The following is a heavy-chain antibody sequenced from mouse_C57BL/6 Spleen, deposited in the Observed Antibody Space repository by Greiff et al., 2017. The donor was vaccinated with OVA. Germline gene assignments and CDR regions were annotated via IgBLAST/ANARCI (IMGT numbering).Heavy chain of an antibody. V-gene: IGHV1-64*01. CDR2: IHPNSGST. D-gene: IGHD2-4*01. J-gene: IGHJ1*03. Sequence: QVQLQQPGAELVKPGASVKLSCKASGYTFTSYWMHWVKQRPGQGLEWIGMIHPNSGSTNYNEKFKSKATLTVDKSSSTAYMQLSSLTSEDSAVYYCARKEYDYDVDWYFDVWGTGTTVTVSS. CDR3: ARKEYDYDVDWYFDV. CDR1: GYTFTSYW.